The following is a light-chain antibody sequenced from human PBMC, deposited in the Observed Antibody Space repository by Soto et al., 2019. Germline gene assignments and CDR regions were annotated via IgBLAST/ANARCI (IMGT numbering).Light chain of an antibody. CDR3: QQRSNWPLT. V-gene: IGKV3-11*01. CDR1: QSVSSY. J-gene: IGKJ4*01. CDR2: DAS. Sequence: EAVLTQSTATLSLSPGARATLSCRASQSVSSYLAWYQQKPGQAPRLLIYDASNRATGIPARFSGSGSGTDFTLTISSLEPADFAVYYCQQRSNWPLTFGGGTIVDI.